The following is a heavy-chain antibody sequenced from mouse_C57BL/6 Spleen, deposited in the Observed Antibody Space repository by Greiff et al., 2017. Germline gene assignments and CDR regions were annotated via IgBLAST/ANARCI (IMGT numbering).Heavy chain of an antibody. CDR1: GYTFTDYE. Sequence: VQLVESGAELVRPGASVTLSCKASGYTFTDYEMHWVKQTPVHGLEWIGAIDPETGGTAYNQKFKGKAILTADKSSSTAYMELRSLTSEDSAVYYCTRGYGSSYEDYWGQGTTLTVSS. J-gene: IGHJ2*01. D-gene: IGHD1-1*01. V-gene: IGHV1-15*01. CDR3: TRGYGSSYEDY. CDR2: IDPETGGT.